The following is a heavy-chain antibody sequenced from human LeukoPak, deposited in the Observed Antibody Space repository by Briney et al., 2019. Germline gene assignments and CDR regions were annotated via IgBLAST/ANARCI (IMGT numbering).Heavy chain of an antibody. D-gene: IGHD6-19*01. CDR2: IYSGGST. CDR1: EFSVGSNY. Sequence: GGSLRLSCAASEFSVGSNYMTWVRQAPGKGLEWVSLIYSGGSTYYADSVKGRFTISRDNSKNTLYLQMNSLRAEDTAVYYCARGGGVRFGSGWRPGAWFDPWGQGTLVIVSS. J-gene: IGHJ5*02. V-gene: IGHV3-66*01. CDR3: ARGGGVRFGSGWRPGAWFDP.